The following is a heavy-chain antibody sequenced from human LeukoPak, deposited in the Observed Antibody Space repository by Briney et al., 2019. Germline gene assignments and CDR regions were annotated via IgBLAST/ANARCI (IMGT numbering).Heavy chain of an antibody. CDR1: GYPFTGYY. V-gene: IGHV1-2*02. D-gene: IGHD3-22*01. Sequence: SVKVSCKTSGYPFTGYYMHRGGQAPGHGLEWMGWIDPNSGGTNYAQKFPGRVTMTRDTSIGTTYLELSGLTSDETAVYYCARGYYDRGSLYYFDYWGQGALVTVSS. J-gene: IGHJ4*02. CDR3: ARGYYDRGSLYYFDY. CDR2: IDPNSGGT.